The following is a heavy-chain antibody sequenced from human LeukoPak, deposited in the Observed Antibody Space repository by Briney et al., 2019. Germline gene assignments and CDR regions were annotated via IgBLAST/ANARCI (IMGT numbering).Heavy chain of an antibody. CDR3: TRDRNYYGSGPLASLYYFDY. CDR2: IRSKAYGGTT. V-gene: IGHV3-49*03. D-gene: IGHD3-10*01. J-gene: IGHJ4*02. Sequence: PGGSLRLSCTASGFTFGDYAMSWFRQAPGKGLEWVGFIRSKAYGGTTEYAASVKGRFTISRDDSKSIAYLQMNSLKTEDTAVYYCTRDRNYYGSGPLASLYYFDYWGQGTLVTVSS. CDR1: GFTFGDYA.